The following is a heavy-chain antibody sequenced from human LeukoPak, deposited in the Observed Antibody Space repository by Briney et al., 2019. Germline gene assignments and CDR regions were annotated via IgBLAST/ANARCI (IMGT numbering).Heavy chain of an antibody. J-gene: IGHJ5*02. Sequence: GASVKVSCKASGGTFSSYAISWVRQAPGQGLEWMGGIIPIFGTANYAQKFQDRVTITADESTSTAYVELSSLRSEDTAVYYCARGRWDYYGSERNWFDPWGQGTLVTVSS. CDR2: IIPIFGTA. D-gene: IGHD3-10*01. V-gene: IGHV1-69*13. CDR1: GGTFSSYA. CDR3: ARGRWDYYGSERNWFDP.